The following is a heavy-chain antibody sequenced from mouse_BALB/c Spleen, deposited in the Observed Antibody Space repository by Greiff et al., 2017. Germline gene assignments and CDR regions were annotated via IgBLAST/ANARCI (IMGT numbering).Heavy chain of an antibody. CDR1: GFTFSSYT. CDR2: ISNGGGST. CDR3: ARQKGTATYAMDY. Sequence: EVQLQESGGGLVQPGGSLKLSCAASGFTFSSYTMSWVRQTPEKRLEWVAYISNGGGSTYYPDTVKGRFTISRDNAKNTLYLQMSSLKSEDTAMYYCARQKGTATYAMDYWGQGTSVTVSS. J-gene: IGHJ4*01. V-gene: IGHV5-12-2*01. D-gene: IGHD1-2*01.